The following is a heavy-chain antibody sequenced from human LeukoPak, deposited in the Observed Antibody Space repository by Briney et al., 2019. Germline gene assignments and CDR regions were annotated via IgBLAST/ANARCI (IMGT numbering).Heavy chain of an antibody. CDR3: VRGSAAGDY. Sequence: PGGALRLSCAASGLTFINYWMHSVCQVPGEGLVWVSRINSDGSSASYADTVKSRFTMSRDNAKNTVYLQMNSLRAEETAVYYCVRGSAAGDYWGQGTLVTVSS. J-gene: IGHJ4*02. CDR1: GLTFINYW. D-gene: IGHD3-10*01. V-gene: IGHV3-74*01. CDR2: INSDGSSA.